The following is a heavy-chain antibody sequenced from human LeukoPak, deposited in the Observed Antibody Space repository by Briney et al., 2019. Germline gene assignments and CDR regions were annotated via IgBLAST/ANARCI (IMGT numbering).Heavy chain of an antibody. CDR3: ARGDPRDGYRFDY. J-gene: IGHJ4*02. D-gene: IGHD5-24*01. V-gene: IGHV3-53*01. Sequence: PGGSLRLSCAASGFTVSSTYMNWVRQAPGRGLEWVSIIYSGGSTYYAESVRGRFTISRDNSKNTLYLQMNSLRAEDTALYYCARGDPRDGYRFDYWGQGTLVTVSS. CDR2: IYSGGST. CDR1: GFTVSSTY.